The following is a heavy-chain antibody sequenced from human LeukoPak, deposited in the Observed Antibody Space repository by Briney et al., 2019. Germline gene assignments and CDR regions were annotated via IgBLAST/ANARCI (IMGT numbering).Heavy chain of an antibody. Sequence: SETLSLTCSVSGGSISSDYCSWIRQPPGKGLEWIGYMYYSGSTNYNPSLKSRVTISLATSKRQFSLKLSSVTAADTAVYYCARVSIVYGMDVWGQGTTVTVSS. CDR2: MYYSGST. CDR1: GGSISSDY. V-gene: IGHV4-59*01. D-gene: IGHD3-3*02. J-gene: IGHJ6*02. CDR3: ARVSIVYGMDV.